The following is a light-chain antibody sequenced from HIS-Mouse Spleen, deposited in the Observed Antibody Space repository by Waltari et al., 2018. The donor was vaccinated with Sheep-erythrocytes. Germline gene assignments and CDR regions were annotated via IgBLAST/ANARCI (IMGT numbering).Light chain of an antibody. Sequence: DIQMTQSPSSLSASVGDRVTITCRASQSISSYLNWYQQKPGKAPKLLIYAASSLQSGVPSSFSGSGSVTDFTLTISSLQPEDFATYYCQQSYSTPPLTFGGGTK. CDR3: QQSYSTPPLT. J-gene: IGKJ4*01. CDR2: AAS. CDR1: QSISSY. V-gene: IGKV1-39*01.